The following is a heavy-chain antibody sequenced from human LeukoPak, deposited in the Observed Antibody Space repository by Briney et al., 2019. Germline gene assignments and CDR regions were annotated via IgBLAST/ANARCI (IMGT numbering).Heavy chain of an antibody. CDR2: IRSKANSYAT. CDR3: TRENPMVRANWFDP. J-gene: IGHJ5*02. CDR1: GVTFSGSA. D-gene: IGHD3-10*01. Sequence: GGSLKLSCAASGVTFSGSAMHWVREASGEGLEWVGRIRSKANSYATAYAASVKGRFTISRDDSKKAAYLQLKSLKPEATAVYYCTRENPMVRANWFDPWGQGTLVTVSS. V-gene: IGHV3-73*01.